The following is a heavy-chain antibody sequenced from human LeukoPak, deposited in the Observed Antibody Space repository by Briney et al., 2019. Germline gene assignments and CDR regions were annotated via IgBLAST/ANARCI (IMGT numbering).Heavy chain of an antibody. CDR3: AKDGGGFLEWFPPMAV. J-gene: IGHJ6*02. Sequence: GGSLRLSCAASGFTFSGHAMGWVRQAPGKGLEWVSSITGSGGGTYYGDSVKGRFTISRDNSMNTLFLQMNSLRAEDTAVYYCAKDGGGFLEWFPPMAVGGQGTTVTVSS. CDR2: ITGSGGGT. CDR1: GFTFSGHA. V-gene: IGHV3-23*01. D-gene: IGHD3-3*01.